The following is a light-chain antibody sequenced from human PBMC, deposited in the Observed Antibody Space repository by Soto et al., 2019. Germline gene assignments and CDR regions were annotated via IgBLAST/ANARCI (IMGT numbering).Light chain of an antibody. CDR2: ENN. V-gene: IGLV1-40*01. CDR1: SSNIGAGYE. CDR3: QSYDSSRSGYV. Sequence: QSVLTQPPSVSEAPGQRVTISCTGSSSNIGAGYEALWYQQVPGTAPKLLIYENNNRPSGVPDRFSGAKSGTSASLAITGLQAEDEAEYYCQSYDSSRSGYVFGTGTKVTVL. J-gene: IGLJ1*01.